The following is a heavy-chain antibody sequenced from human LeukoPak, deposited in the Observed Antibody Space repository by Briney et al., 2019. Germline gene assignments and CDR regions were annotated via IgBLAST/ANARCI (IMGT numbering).Heavy chain of an antibody. CDR2: INPNSGRT. J-gene: IGHJ5*02. CDR3: ARRSDNWFDP. Sequence: ASVKVSCKASGYTFTSYYMHWVRQAPGQGLEWMGWINPNSGRTNYAQKFQGRVTMTRDTSICTAYMDLSSLRFDDTAVYYCARRSDNWFDPWGQGTLVTVSS. CDR1: GYTFTSYY. V-gene: IGHV1-2*02.